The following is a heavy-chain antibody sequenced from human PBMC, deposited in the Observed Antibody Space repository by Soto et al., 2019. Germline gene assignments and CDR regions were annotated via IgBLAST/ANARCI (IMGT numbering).Heavy chain of an antibody. CDR3: ARDAGLGELSLTY. CDR2: ISYIGST. J-gene: IGHJ4*02. Sequence: PSETLSLSCNVSGASVSRYYWSWIRQPPGKGLEWIAYISYIGSTSYNPSLKSRVTISVDTSKNQFSLKLSSVTAADTAVYYCARDAGLGELSLTYWGQGTLVTVSS. D-gene: IGHD3-16*02. CDR1: GASVSRYY. V-gene: IGHV4-59*02.